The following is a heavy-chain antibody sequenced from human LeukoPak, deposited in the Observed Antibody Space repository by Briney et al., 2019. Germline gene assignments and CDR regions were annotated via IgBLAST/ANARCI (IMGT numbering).Heavy chain of an antibody. CDR2: INPNSGGT. CDR3: ATSVHVCSSTSCYHYDILTGLNY. CDR1: GYTFTGYY. V-gene: IGHV1-2*02. D-gene: IGHD3-9*01. J-gene: IGHJ4*02. Sequence: GASVKVSCKASGYTFTGYYMHWVRQAPGQGLEWMGWINPNSGGTNYAQKFQGRVTMTRDTSISTAYMELSRLRSDDTAVYYCATSVHVCSSTSCYHYDILTGLNYWGQGTLVTVSS.